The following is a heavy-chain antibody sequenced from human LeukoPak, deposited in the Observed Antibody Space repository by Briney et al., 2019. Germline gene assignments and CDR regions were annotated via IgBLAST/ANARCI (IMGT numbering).Heavy chain of an antibody. V-gene: IGHV3-23*01. CDR3: AKGRSGYEYYFDY. CDR1: GFTFTSYA. D-gene: IGHD5-12*01. J-gene: IGHJ4*02. CDR2: ISGSGGST. Sequence: PGGSLRLSCAASGFTFTSYAMSWVRQAPGKGLEWASAISGSGGSTYYADSVKGRFTISRDNSKNTLYLQMNSLRAEDTAVYYCAKGRSGYEYYFDYWGQGTLVTVSS.